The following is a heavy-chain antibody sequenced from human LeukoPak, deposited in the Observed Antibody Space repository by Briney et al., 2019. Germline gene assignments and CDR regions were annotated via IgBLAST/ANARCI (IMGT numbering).Heavy chain of an antibody. CDR1: GFTFSEHH. V-gene: IGHV3-72*01. D-gene: IGHD1-7*01. CDR2: IRNKANRYTT. CDR3: ARSPRGTSPFDY. J-gene: IGHJ4*02. Sequence: PGGSLRLSCAASGFTFSEHHMDWVRQAPGKGLEWVARIRNKANRYTTEYAASVKGRFTISRDDSKNSLYLQMNSLKTEDTAVYYCARSPRGTSPFDYWGQGTLVTVSS.